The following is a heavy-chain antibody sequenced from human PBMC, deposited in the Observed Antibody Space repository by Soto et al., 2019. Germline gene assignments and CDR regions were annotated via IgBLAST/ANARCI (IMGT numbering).Heavy chain of an antibody. J-gene: IGHJ6*02. V-gene: IGHV4-31*03. CDR1: GGSISSGGYY. CDR2: IYYSGST. Sequence: SETLSLTCTVSGGSISSGGYYWSWIRQHPGKGLEWIGYIYYSGSTYYNPSLKSRVTISVDTSKNQFSLKLSSVTAADTAVYYCARCLTYDFWSGYYYYYYGMDVWGQGTTVTVSS. D-gene: IGHD3-3*01. CDR3: ARCLTYDFWSGYYYYYYGMDV.